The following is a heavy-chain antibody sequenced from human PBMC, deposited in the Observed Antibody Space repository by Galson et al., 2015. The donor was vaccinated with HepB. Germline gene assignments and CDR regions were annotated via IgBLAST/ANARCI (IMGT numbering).Heavy chain of an antibody. Sequence: SLRLSCAASGFTFSSYAMSWVRQAPGKGLEWVSAISGSGGSTYYADSVKGRFTISRDNSKNMLYLQMNSLRAEDTAIYYCARTRETYYDFWSGYPHLEFDCWGQGTLVTVSS. J-gene: IGHJ4*02. CDR3: ARTRETYYDFWSGYPHLEFDC. V-gene: IGHV3-23*01. D-gene: IGHD3-3*01. CDR2: ISGSGGST. CDR1: GFTFSSYA.